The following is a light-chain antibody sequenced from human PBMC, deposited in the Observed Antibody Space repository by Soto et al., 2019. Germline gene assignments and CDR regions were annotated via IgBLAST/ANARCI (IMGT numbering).Light chain of an antibody. V-gene: IGKV3-20*01. J-gene: IGKJ4*01. CDR3: QRFVTSLT. CDR1: QTMRSSH. CDR2: GAS. Sequence: EIVLTQSPATLSLSPGERATLSCRASQTMRSSHLAWYQQKPGHAPRLLLYGASTRTFDVPDRFSGSGSGTNITITISRLQPEDFAVYYCQRFVTSLTFGGGTKVEIK.